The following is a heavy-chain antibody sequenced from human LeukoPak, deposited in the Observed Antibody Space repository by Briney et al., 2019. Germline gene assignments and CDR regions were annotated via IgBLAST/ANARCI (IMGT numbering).Heavy chain of an antibody. CDR1: GDSVGSGTYY. CDR3: ARGPYV. CDR2: ISYSGST. Sequence: PSETLSLTCTVSGDSVGSGTYYWSWVRQPPGKGLEWIGFISYSGSTNYNPSLKSRITISVDMSKNQFSLKVRSVTAADTAVYYCARGPYVWGQGTMVTVSS. V-gene: IGHV4-61*01. J-gene: IGHJ3*01.